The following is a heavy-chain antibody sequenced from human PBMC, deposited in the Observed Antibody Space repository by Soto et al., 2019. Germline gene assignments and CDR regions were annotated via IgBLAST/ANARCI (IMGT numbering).Heavy chain of an antibody. V-gene: IGHV4-59*01. Sequence: SETLSLTCPVSGGSISSYYWSWIRQPPGKGLEWIGYIYYSGSTNYNPSLKSRVTISVDTSKNQFSLKLSSVTAADTAVYYCGRGPLYYYMDVWGKGTTVTVSS. CDR2: IYYSGST. CDR1: GGSISSYY. J-gene: IGHJ6*03. CDR3: GRGPLYYYMDV.